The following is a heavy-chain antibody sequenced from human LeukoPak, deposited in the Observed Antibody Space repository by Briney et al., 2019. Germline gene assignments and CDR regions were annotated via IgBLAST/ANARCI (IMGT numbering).Heavy chain of an antibody. CDR1: GGSISSGAHY. D-gene: IGHD3-3*01. CDR2: VNYSGST. V-gene: IGHV4-31*03. J-gene: IGHJ6*02. CDR3: ARDEAIFGAGYYYGMDV. Sequence: SETLSLTCTVSGGSISSGAHYWSWVRQPPGKGLEWIGYVNYSGSTYYNPSLKSRVTISVDTSQNQFSLKLSSVTAADTAVYYCARDEAIFGAGYYYGMDVWGQGTTVTVSS.